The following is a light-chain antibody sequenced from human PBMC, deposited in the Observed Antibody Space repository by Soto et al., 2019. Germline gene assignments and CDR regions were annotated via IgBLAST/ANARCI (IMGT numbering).Light chain of an antibody. V-gene: IGKV3-15*01. J-gene: IGKJ1*01. CDR2: HAS. CDR1: QSVSNN. Sequence: EVVMTQSPATLSVSPGERDTLSCRASQSVSNNLAWFQQKPGQAPRLLIYHASTRATGIPARFSGSGSGTEFTLIISSLQSEDFAVYYCQQYNNWWTFGQGTKVDIK. CDR3: QQYNNWWT.